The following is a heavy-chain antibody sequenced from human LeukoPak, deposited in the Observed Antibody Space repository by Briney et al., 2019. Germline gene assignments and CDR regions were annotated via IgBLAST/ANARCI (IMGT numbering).Heavy chain of an antibody. CDR1: GYTFTSYD. J-gene: IGHJ6*03. D-gene: IGHD6-13*01. Sequence: ASVKVSCKASGYTFTSYDINWVRQATGQGLDCMGWMNPNSGNTGYAQKFQGRVTITRNTSISTAYMELSSLRSEDTAVYYCARRRSSWYAGYYYYMDVWGKGTTVTVSS. V-gene: IGHV1-8*03. CDR3: ARRRSSWYAGYYYYMDV. CDR2: MNPNSGNT.